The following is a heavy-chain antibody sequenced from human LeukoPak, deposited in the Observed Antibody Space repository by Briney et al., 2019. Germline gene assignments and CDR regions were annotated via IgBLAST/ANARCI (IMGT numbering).Heavy chain of an antibody. Sequence: SETLSLTCTVSGGSISSYYWSWIRQPAGKGLEWIGRIYTSGSTNYNPSLKSRVTMSVDTSKNQFSLKLSSVTAADTAVYYCARDQELSAVYYYYYYMDVWGKGTTVTIS. V-gene: IGHV4-4*07. J-gene: IGHJ6*03. CDR2: IYTSGST. CDR3: ARDQELSAVYYYYYYMDV. CDR1: GGSISSYY. D-gene: IGHD2-2*01.